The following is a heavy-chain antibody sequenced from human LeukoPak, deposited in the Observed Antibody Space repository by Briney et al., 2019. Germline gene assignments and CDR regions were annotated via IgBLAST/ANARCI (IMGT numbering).Heavy chain of an antibody. CDR1: GFTFSAYW. D-gene: IGHD6-13*01. CDR3: TRTGYRSNWYVPN. CDR2: IREDGSEK. Sequence: GGSLRLSCAGSGFTFSAYWMSWVRQAPGKGLGWVATIREDGSEKYYVDSVKGRFTISRDNAKNSLYLQMNSLRAEDTAVYYCTRTGYRSNWYVPNWGQGTLVTVSS. J-gene: IGHJ4*02. V-gene: IGHV3-7*01.